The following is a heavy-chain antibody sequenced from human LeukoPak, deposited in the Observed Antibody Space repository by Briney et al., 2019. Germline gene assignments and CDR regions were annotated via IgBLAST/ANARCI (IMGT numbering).Heavy chain of an antibody. CDR3: AKVRSPGFGELLWGFDY. Sequence: PGGSLRLSCAASGFTFSSYAMSWVRQAPGKGLEWVSAISGSGGSTYYADSVKGRFTISRDNSKNTLYLQMNSLRAEDTAVYYCAKVRSPGFGELLWGFDYWGQGTLVTVSS. V-gene: IGHV3-23*01. CDR1: GFTFSSYA. CDR2: ISGSGGST. D-gene: IGHD3-10*01. J-gene: IGHJ4*02.